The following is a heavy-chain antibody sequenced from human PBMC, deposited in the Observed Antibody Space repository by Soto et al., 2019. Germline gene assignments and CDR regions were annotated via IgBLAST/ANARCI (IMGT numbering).Heavy chain of an antibody. CDR1: GFTFSSYS. V-gene: IGHV3-48*02. J-gene: IGHJ6*02. CDR2: ISSSSSTI. CDR3: AREFAVSEFCSGRPLGYYYGMDV. Sequence: GGSLRLSCAASGFTFSSYSMNWVRQAPGKGLEWVSYISSSSSTIYYADSVKGRFTISRDNAKNSLYLQMNSLRDEDSAVYYCAREFAVSEFCSGRPLGYYYGMDVWGQGTTVTVSS. D-gene: IGHD3-3*01.